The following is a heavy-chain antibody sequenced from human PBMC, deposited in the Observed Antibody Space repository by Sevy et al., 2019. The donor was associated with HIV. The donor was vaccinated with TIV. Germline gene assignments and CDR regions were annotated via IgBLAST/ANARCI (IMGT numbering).Heavy chain of an antibody. D-gene: IGHD3-10*01. CDR1: GFTFSSYA. CDR2: ISGSCGST. J-gene: IGHJ3*02. CDR3: AKYYYGSGSYYNEQPGQAGLFAFDI. V-gene: IGHV3-23*01. Sequence: GGSLRLSCAASGFTFSSYAMSWVRQAPGKGLEWVSAISGSCGSTYYADSVKGRFTISRDNSKNTLYLQMNSLIAEDTAVYYCAKYYYGSGSYYNEQPGQAGLFAFDIWGQGTMVTVSS.